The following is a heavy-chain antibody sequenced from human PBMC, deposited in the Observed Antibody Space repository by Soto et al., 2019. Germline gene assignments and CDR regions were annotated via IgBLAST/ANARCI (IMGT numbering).Heavy chain of an antibody. Sequence: ASVKVSCKASGYTFTSYGISWVRQAPGQGLEWMGWISAYNGNTNYAQKLQGRVTMTTDTSTSTAYMELRSLRSDDTAAYYCARDLSSSDHLGYHYYYYYMDVWGKGTTVTVSS. CDR3: ARDLSSSDHLGYHYYYYYMDV. V-gene: IGHV1-18*01. CDR2: ISAYNGNT. D-gene: IGHD6-13*01. J-gene: IGHJ6*03. CDR1: GYTFTSYG.